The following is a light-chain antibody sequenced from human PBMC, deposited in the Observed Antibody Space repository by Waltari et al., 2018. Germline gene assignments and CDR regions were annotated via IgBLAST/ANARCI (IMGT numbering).Light chain of an antibody. Sequence: QTVVTQEPSRTVSPGGTVTLTCASSAGAVTSDHFPTWFQHKPGQTPRALIYSTHNKHSWTPARFSGSLPGGKGALTLSGVQPEDEAEYYCLLYSNGAQVFGGGTKLTVL. CDR2: STH. CDR1: AGAVTSDHF. V-gene: IGLV7-43*01. J-gene: IGLJ2*01. CDR3: LLYSNGAQV.